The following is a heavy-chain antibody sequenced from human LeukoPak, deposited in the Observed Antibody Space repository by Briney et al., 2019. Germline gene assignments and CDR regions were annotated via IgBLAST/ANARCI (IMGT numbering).Heavy chain of an antibody. Sequence: PGGSLRLSCAASGFTFSSYSMNRVRQAPGKGLEWVSSISSSSSYIYYADSVKGRFTISRDNAKNSLYLQMNSLRAEDTAVYYCARVEGGILTGYGHDAFDIWGQGTMVTVSS. J-gene: IGHJ3*02. CDR3: ARVEGGILTGYGHDAFDI. CDR2: ISSSSSYI. V-gene: IGHV3-21*01. CDR1: GFTFSSYS. D-gene: IGHD3-9*01.